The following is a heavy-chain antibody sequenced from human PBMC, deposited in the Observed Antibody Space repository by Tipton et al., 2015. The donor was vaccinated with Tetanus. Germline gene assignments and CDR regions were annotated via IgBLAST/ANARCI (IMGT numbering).Heavy chain of an antibody. D-gene: IGHD3-22*01. CDR3: ASLSYYYDSSGYLDV. CDR1: GGSFSGYY. CDR2: INHSGST. V-gene: IGHV4-34*01. J-gene: IGHJ6*02. Sequence: LRLSCAVYGGSFSGYYWSWIRQPPGKGLEWIGEINHSGSTNYNPSLKSRVTISVDTSRTQFSLKLSSVTAADTAVYYCASLSYYYDSSGYLDVWGQGTTVTVSS.